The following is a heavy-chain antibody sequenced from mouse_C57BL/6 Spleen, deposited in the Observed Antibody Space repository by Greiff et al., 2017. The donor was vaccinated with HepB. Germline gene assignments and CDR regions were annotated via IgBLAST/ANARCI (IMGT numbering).Heavy chain of an antibody. V-gene: IGHV1-50*01. J-gene: IGHJ3*01. Sequence: VQLQQSGAELVKPGASVKLSCKASGYTFTSYWMQWVKQRPGQGLEWIGEIDPSDSYTNYNQKFKGKATLTVDTSSSTAYMQLSSLTSEDCAVYYCANYYGSSYGFAYWGHRTLVTVSA. CDR2: IDPSDSYT. CDR3: ANYYGSSYGFAY. CDR1: GYTFTSYW. D-gene: IGHD1-1*01.